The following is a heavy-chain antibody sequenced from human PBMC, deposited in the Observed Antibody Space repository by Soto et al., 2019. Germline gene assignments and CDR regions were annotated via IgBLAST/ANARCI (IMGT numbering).Heavy chain of an antibody. CDR1: GFTFSSYA. D-gene: IGHD3-3*01. J-gene: IGHJ6*02. CDR2: ISGSGGST. CDR3: AKSPITIFGVVIKIEYYYSGMDV. V-gene: IGHV3-23*01. Sequence: GGSLRLSCAASGFTFSSYAMSWVRQAPGKGLEWVSAISGSGGSTYYADSVKGRFTISRDNSKNTLYLQMNSLRAEDTAVYYCAKSPITIFGVVIKIEYYYSGMDVWGQGTTVTVS.